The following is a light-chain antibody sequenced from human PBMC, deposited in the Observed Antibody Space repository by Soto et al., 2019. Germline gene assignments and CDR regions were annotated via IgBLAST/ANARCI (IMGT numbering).Light chain of an antibody. CDR1: GSNIGAGYD. V-gene: IGLV1-40*01. J-gene: IGLJ1*01. CDR3: QASDSTRVARYV. Sequence: QSVLTQPPSVSGAPGQRVTISCTGSGSNIGAGYDVHWYQHRPGTAPKLLVFGDSHRPSGVPDRLSGAKSCTSASLAITGLQAEDEGDYYYQASDSTRVARYVFGTGTKLTVL. CDR2: GDS.